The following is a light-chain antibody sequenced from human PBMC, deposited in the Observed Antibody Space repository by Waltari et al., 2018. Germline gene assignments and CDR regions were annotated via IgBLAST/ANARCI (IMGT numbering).Light chain of an antibody. CDR2: NDN. CDR3: AVWDDSLGGV. J-gene: IGLJ3*02. Sequence: QSVLTQPPSVSGTPGQRVTISCSGSNSNIGGNFVNLYQQLPGKAPKLLIFNDNQGPLGVPDRFPASKSGTSAALAITGLQSEDEADYYCAVWDDSLGGVFGGGTKLTVL. V-gene: IGLV1-44*01. CDR1: NSNIGGNF.